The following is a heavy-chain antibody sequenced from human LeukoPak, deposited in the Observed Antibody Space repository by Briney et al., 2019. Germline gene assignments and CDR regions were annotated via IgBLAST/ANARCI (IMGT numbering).Heavy chain of an antibody. Sequence: SETLSLTCSVSGASINSYYWSWIRQPPGMGLEWIGYIYYSGSTNYSPSLTSRVNISVDTSKNQFSLNLSSVTAADTAVYYCARVRSSGYLEFDYWGQGTLVTVSS. CDR1: GASINSYY. CDR3: ARVRSSGYLEFDY. D-gene: IGHD3-22*01. V-gene: IGHV4-59*01. J-gene: IGHJ4*02. CDR2: IYYSGST.